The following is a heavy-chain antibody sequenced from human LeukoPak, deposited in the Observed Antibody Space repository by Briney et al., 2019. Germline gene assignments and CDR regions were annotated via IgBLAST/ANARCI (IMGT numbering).Heavy chain of an antibody. CDR1: GYTFTSYG. CDR2: ISAYNGNT. V-gene: IGHV1-18*04. Sequence: ASVTVSCKASGYTFTSYGISWVRQAPGQGVEWMGWISAYNGNTNYAQKLQGRVTMTTDTSTSTAYMELRSLRSDDTAVYYCAGTHQPERWLVSSFDYWGQGTLVTVSS. D-gene: IGHD6-19*01. J-gene: IGHJ4*02. CDR3: AGTHQPERWLVSSFDY.